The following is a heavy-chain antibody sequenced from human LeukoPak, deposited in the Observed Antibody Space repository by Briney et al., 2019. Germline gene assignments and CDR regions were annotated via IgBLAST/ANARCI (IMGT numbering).Heavy chain of an antibody. J-gene: IGHJ4*02. CDR1: GFTFGDYA. Sequence: PGGSLRLSCTASGFTFGDYAMSWFRQAPGKGLEWVGFIRSKAYGGTTEYAASVKGRFTISRDDSKSIAYLQMNSLKPEDTGVYYCTSSGDGYNFYFDTWGQGTLVTVSS. V-gene: IGHV3-49*03. D-gene: IGHD5-24*01. CDR2: IRSKAYGGTT. CDR3: TSSGDGYNFYFDT.